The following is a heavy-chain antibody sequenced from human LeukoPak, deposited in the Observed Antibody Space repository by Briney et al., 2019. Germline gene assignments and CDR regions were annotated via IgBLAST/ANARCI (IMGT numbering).Heavy chain of an antibody. Sequence: GGSLRLSCAASGFTSSSYWMSWVRQAPGKGLEWVANIKQDGSEKYYVDSVKGRFTNSRDNVENSMFLQMNSLRAEDTAVYYCVRDGRSGWHFDYWGQGALVTVSS. D-gene: IGHD6-19*01. CDR2: IKQDGSEK. CDR3: VRDGRSGWHFDY. CDR1: GFTSSSYW. V-gene: IGHV3-7*01. J-gene: IGHJ4*02.